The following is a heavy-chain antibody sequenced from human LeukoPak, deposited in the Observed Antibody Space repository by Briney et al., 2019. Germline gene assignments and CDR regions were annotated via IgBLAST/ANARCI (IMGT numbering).Heavy chain of an antibody. CDR2: IYYSGST. Sequence: SETLSLTCTVSGGSISSYYWSWIRQPPGKGLEWIGYIYYSGSTNYNPSLKSRVTISVDTSKNQFSLKLSSVTAADTAVYYCASLTPEGWFDPRGQGTLVTVSS. J-gene: IGHJ5*02. V-gene: IGHV4-59*08. D-gene: IGHD3-9*01. CDR1: GGSISSYY. CDR3: ASLTPEGWFDP.